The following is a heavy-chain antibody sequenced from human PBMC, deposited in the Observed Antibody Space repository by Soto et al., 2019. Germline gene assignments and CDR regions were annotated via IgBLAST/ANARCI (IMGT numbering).Heavy chain of an antibody. V-gene: IGHV3-23*01. CDR1: GFTFSSYA. CDR3: AKLGFVLMELYYFHQ. J-gene: IGHJ4*01. Sequence: GGSLRLSCTASGFTFSSYAMSWVRQAPGKELEWVSTISGNSGKTNYAESVKGRFSISRDNSKNTVHLQLDSLRAEDTAVYFCAKLGFVLMELYYFHQWGQGTLVTVSS. D-gene: IGHD2-8*01. CDR2: ISGNSGKT.